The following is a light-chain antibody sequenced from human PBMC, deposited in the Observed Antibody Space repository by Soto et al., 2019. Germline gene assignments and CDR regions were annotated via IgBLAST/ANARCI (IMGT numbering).Light chain of an antibody. J-gene: IGLJ1*01. CDR3: SSYTSSSSQV. Sequence: QSDLTQPAYVSGSPGQSITISCNGTSGDVGGYNFVSWYQQHPGKAPKLMIYDVSNRPSGVSNRFSGSKSGNTASLTISWLQAEDEADYYCSSYTSSSSQVFGTGTKVTVL. V-gene: IGLV2-14*01. CDR2: DVS. CDR1: SGDVGGYNF.